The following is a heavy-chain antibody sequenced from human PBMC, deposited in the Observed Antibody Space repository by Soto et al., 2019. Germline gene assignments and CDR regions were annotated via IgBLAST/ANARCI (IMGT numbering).Heavy chain of an antibody. CDR2: ISYDGSNT. V-gene: IGHV3-30*18. CDR3: AKEGGLSGSYYISSSYYFDY. CDR1: GFTFSSYG. J-gene: IGHJ4*02. D-gene: IGHD1-26*01. Sequence: QVQLVESGGGVVQPGRSLRLSCVASGFTFSSYGMHWVRQAPGKGLEWVAIISYDGSNTYYADSVKGRFTISRDNSKNTLYLQMNILRAEDTSVYYCAKEGGLSGSYYISSSYYFDYCGQGPLVTVSS.